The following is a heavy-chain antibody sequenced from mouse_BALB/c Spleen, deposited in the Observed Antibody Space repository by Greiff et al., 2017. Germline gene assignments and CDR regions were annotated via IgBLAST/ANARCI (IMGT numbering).Heavy chain of an antibody. J-gene: IGHJ2*01. CDR2: IYPGDGDT. CDR3: ARRAIYDGNIYYFDY. V-gene: IGHV1-80*01. D-gene: IGHD2-3*01. Sequence: QVQLQQPGAELVRPGSSVKISCKASGYAFSSYWMNWVKQRPGQGLEWIGQIYPGDGDTNYNGKFKGKATLTADKSSSTAYMQLSSLTSEDSAVYFCARRAIYDGNIYYFDYWGQGTTVTVSA. CDR1: GYAFSSYW.